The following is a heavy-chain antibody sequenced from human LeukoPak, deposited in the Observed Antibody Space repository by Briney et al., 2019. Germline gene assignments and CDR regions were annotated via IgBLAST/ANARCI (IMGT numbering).Heavy chain of an antibody. J-gene: IGHJ3*02. V-gene: IGHV3-21*01. Sequence: GGSLRLSCAASGFTFSSYSMNWVRQAPGKGLEWVSSISSSSSYIYYADSVKGRFTISRDNAKNSLYLQMNSLRAEDTAVYYCARDLQLAAFDIWGQGTMVTVSS. CDR1: GFTFSSYS. D-gene: IGHD1-1*01. CDR3: ARDLQLAAFDI. CDR2: ISSSSSYI.